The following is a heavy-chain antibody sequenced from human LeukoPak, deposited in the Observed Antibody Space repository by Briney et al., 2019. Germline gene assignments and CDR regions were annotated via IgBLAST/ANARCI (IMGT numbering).Heavy chain of an antibody. CDR2: IIPIFGTA. Sequence: SVKVSCKASGGTFSSYAISWVRQAPGQGLEWMGGIIPIFGTANYAQKFQGRVTITADESTSTAYMELSSLRSEDTAVYYCAXXAMAHYYYYYMDVWGKGTTVTISS. CDR1: GGTFSSYA. D-gene: IGHD5-18*01. J-gene: IGHJ6*03. V-gene: IGHV1-69*13. CDR3: AXXAMAHYYYYYMDV.